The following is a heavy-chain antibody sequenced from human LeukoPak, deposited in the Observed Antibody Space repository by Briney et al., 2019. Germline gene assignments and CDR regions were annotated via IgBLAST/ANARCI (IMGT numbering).Heavy chain of an antibody. CDR2: ISSSGDTI. CDR1: GFTFSSFT. J-gene: IGHJ4*02. Sequence: GGSLRLSCAASGFTFSSFTMNWVRQAPGKGLEWVSFISSSGDTIYYADSVKGRFTISRDNAKNSLSLQMNSLRVEDTAIYYCASRFDYWGQGTLVTVSS. V-gene: IGHV3-48*04. CDR3: ASRFDY.